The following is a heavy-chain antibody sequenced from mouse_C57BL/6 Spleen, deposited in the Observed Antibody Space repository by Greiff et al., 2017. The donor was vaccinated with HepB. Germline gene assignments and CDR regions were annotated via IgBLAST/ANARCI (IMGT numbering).Heavy chain of an antibody. D-gene: IGHD2-3*01. CDR2: IHPNSGST. V-gene: IGHV1-64*01. CDR1: GYTFTSYW. Sequence: QVQLQQPGAELVKPGASVKLSCKASGYTFTSYWMHWVKQRPGQGLEWIGMIHPNSGSTNYNEKFKSKATLTVDKSSSTAYMQLSSLTSEDSAVYYCARSFYDGYYDWYFDVWGTGTTVTVSS. J-gene: IGHJ1*03. CDR3: ARSFYDGYYDWYFDV.